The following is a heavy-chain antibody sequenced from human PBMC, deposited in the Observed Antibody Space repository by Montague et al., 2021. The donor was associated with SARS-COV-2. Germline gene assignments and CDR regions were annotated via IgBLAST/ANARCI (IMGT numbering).Heavy chain of an antibody. V-gene: IGHV4-38-2*02. J-gene: IGHJ4*02. CDR2: RYQNEAT. CDR1: GFSISSGYY. CDR3: ASSGVGIFDFTYFDS. D-gene: IGHD3-3*01. Sequence: SETLSLTCSVSGFSISSGYYWGWIRQTPGKGLEWIGSRYQNEATYYSPSLKRQVTILLDTSKNQFSLLLTSVTAADTAVYYCASSGVGIFDFTYFDSWGQGSLVIVSS.